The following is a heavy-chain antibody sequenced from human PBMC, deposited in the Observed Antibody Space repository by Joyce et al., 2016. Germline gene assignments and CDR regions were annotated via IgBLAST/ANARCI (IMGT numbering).Heavy chain of an antibody. CDR2: ISYDGSNK. V-gene: IGHV3-30*18. CDR1: GFTFSIYC. CDR3: AKFFMSATPSPNDVFDI. J-gene: IGHJ3*02. Sequence: QVQLVESGGGVVQPGLSLRLSCAASGFTFSIYCMHWVRQAPGKGLEWVAVISYDGSNKHYRDSVKGRFTISRDNSKNTLYLQMNDLRAEDTAVYYCAKFFMSATPSPNDVFDIWGQGTMVTVSS. D-gene: IGHD2-2*01.